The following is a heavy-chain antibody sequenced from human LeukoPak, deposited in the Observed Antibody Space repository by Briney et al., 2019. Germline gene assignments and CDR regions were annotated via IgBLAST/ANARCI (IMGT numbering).Heavy chain of an antibody. D-gene: IGHD3-16*01. Sequence: GGSLRLSCAASGFTFSSYGMHWVRQAPGKGPEWVAVISYDGSNKYYADSVKGRFTISRDNSKNTLYLQMNSLRAEDTAVYYCAKGDWFDPWGQGTLVTVSS. CDR1: GFTFSSYG. CDR2: ISYDGSNK. CDR3: AKGDWFDP. J-gene: IGHJ5*02. V-gene: IGHV3-30*18.